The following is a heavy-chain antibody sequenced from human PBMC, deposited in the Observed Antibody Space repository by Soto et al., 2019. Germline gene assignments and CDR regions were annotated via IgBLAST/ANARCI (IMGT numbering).Heavy chain of an antibody. CDR3: AAVKGRDFWSGNNPYGMDV. CDR1: GFTFTSSA. D-gene: IGHD3-3*01. Sequence: ASVKVSCKASGFTFTSSAVQWVRQARGQRLEWIGWIVVGSGNTNYAQKFQERVTITRDMSTSTAYMELSSLRSEDTAVYYCAAVKGRDFWSGNNPYGMDVWGQGTTVTVSS. CDR2: IVVGSGNT. J-gene: IGHJ6*02. V-gene: IGHV1-58*01.